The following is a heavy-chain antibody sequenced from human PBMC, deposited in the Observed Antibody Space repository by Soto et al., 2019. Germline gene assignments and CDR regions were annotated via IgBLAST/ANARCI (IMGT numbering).Heavy chain of an antibody. J-gene: IGHJ3*02. V-gene: IGHV3-23*01. D-gene: IGHD6-19*01. CDR2: ISGSGTTA. CDR1: GFVFSSYA. CDR3: AKTTDGWYSAFEI. Sequence: GGSLRLSCAASGFVFSSYAMSWVRQAPGKGLEWVSAISGSGTTAYYADSVKGRFIFSRDNPKNTMYLQMNSLRAEDTAVYFCAKTTDGWYSAFEIWGQGTVVTVSS.